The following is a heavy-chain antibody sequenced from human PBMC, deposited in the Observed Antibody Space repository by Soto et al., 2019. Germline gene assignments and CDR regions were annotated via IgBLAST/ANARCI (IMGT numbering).Heavy chain of an antibody. CDR3: ATGRQWRVLVY. Sequence: QVQIQQWGAGLLKPSETLSLTCAVYGGSFSGYYWSWIRKPPGKGLEWIGEINHSGSTSYNPSLKSRVTISVDTSKNQFSLNLSSVTVADTAVYYCATGRQWRVLVYCGQGTLVTGSS. J-gene: IGHJ4*02. CDR2: INHSGST. CDR1: GGSFSGYY. D-gene: IGHD6-19*01. V-gene: IGHV4-34*01.